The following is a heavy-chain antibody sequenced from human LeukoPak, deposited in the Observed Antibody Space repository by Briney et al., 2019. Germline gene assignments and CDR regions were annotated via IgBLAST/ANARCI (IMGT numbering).Heavy chain of an antibody. V-gene: IGHV3-11*04. Sequence: GGSLRLSCAASGFTFSDYYMSWIRQAPGKGLEWVSYISSSGSTIYYADSVKGRFTISRDNAKNSLYLQMNSQRAEDTAVYYCARDLGSSWSHYYYYYMDVWGKGTTVTVSS. J-gene: IGHJ6*03. CDR2: ISSSGSTI. CDR3: ARDLGSSWSHYYYYYMDV. D-gene: IGHD6-13*01. CDR1: GFTFSDYY.